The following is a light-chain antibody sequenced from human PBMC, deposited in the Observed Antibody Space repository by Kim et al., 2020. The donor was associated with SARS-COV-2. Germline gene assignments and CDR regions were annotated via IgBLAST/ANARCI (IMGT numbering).Light chain of an antibody. CDR1: SSDVGRNNY. V-gene: IGLV2-14*03. J-gene: IGLJ2*01. Sequence: QSALTQPASVSGSPGQSITISCTGTSSDVGRNNYVSWYQQHVGNAPKLIIYDVSNRPSVVSNRFSGSKSGDTASLTISGLQAEDEADYYCSSYRSGSTLFGGGTQLTVL. CDR2: DVS. CDR3: SSYRSGSTL.